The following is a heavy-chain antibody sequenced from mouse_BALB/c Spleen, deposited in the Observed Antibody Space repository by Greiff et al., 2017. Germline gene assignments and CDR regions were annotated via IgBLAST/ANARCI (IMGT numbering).Heavy chain of an antibody. CDR3: VRHAYYGNYYAMDY. Sequence: DVKLVESGGGLVQPKGSLKLSCAASGFTFNTYAMNWVRQAPGKGLEWVARIRSKSNNYATYYADSVKDRFTISRDDSQSMLYLQMNNLKTEDTAMYYCVRHAYYGNYYAMDYWGQGTSVTVSS. D-gene: IGHD2-10*01. CDR1: GFTFNTYA. V-gene: IGHV10-1*02. J-gene: IGHJ4*01. CDR2: IRSKSNNYAT.